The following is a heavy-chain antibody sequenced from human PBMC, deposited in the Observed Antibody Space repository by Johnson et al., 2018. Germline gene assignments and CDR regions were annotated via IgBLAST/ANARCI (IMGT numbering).Heavy chain of an antibody. CDR3: AKEGVEWQWLNYYYMDV. V-gene: IGHV3-30*18. J-gene: IGHJ6*03. CDR2: ISYDVSNK. CDR1: GFTFSSYG. D-gene: IGHD6-19*01. Sequence: QVQLVQSGGGVVQPGRTLRLTCAASGFTFSSYGMHWVRQAPGKGLEWVAVISYDVSNKYYADSVKGRFTISRDNSKNTLSLQMSSLSAEDTAVYYCAKEGVEWQWLNYYYMDVWGKGTTVTVSS.